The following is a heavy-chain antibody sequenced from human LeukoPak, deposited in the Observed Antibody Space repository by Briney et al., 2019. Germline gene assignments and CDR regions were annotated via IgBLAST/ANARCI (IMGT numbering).Heavy chain of an antibody. V-gene: IGHV5-51*01. D-gene: IGHD2-15*01. CDR2: IYPGDSDT. Sequence: GESLKISCKCSGYSFTSYWIGWVRQMPGKGLEWMGIIYPGDSDTRYSPSFQGQVTISADKSISTAYLQWSSLKASDTAMYYCARHVGSGGSWFLGSWFDPWGQGTLVTVSS. CDR3: ARHVGSGGSWFLGSWFDP. J-gene: IGHJ5*02. CDR1: GYSFTSYW.